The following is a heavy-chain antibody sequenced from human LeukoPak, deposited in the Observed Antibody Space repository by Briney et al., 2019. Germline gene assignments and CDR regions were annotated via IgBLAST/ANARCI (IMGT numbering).Heavy chain of an antibody. CDR3: ARVAAEVVGLPGVIGFGWLRRDYYYMDV. CDR2: INPSGGST. CDR1: GYTFTSYY. D-gene: IGHD2-2*02. Sequence: PGASVKVSCKASGYTFTSYYMHWVRQAPGQGLEWMGIINPSGGSTSYAQKFQGRVTMTRDMSTSTVYMELSSLRSEDTAVYHCARVAAEVVGLPGVIGFGWLRRDYYYMDVWGKGTTVTVSS. J-gene: IGHJ6*03. V-gene: IGHV1-46*01.